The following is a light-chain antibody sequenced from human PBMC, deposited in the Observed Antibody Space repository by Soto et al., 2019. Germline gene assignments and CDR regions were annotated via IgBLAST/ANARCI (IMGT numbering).Light chain of an antibody. CDR2: EGS. CDR1: SSDVGSYNL. J-gene: IGLJ2*01. CDR3: CSYAGSSAHVV. Sequence: QSVLTQPASVSGSPGQSITISCTGTSSDVGSYNLVSWYQQHPGKAPKLMIYEGSKRPSGVSNRLSGSKSGNTASLTISGLQAEDEADDYCCSYAGSSAHVVFGGGTKLTVL. V-gene: IGLV2-23*01.